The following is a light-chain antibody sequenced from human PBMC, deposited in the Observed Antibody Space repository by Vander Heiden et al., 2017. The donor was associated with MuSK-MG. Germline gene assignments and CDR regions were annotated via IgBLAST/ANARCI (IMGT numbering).Light chain of an antibody. J-gene: IGKJ3*01. Sequence: DIQLSQSPSSSSASVGDSVTLTCQASQDISNYLNWYQQQPGKAPKLLNYDSSNFETGVPSRFSGSGSGTDFTFTISSLQPEDIATYYCQQYDNLPLTFGPGTKVDIK. CDR2: DSS. V-gene: IGKV1-33*01. CDR1: QDISNY. CDR3: QQYDNLPLT.